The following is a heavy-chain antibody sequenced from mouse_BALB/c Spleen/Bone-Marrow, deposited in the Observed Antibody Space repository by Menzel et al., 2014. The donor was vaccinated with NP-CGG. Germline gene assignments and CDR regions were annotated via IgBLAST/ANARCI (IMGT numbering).Heavy chain of an antibody. V-gene: IGHV1-5*01. J-gene: IGHJ2*01. CDR3: TTLARNNFDY. CDR2: IYPGNSDT. Sequence: VQLQQSGTVLARPGAAVKMSCKASGYTFSNYWMHWVKQGPGQGLEWIGTIYPGNSDTTYNQNFKGKAKLTAVTSTSTAYMELSSLTNEDSADYYCTTLARNNFDYWGQGTTLTVSS. CDR1: GYTFSNYW. D-gene: IGHD3-1*01.